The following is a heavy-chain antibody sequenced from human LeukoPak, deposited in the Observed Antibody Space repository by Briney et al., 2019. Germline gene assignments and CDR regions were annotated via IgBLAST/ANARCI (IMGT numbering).Heavy chain of an antibody. V-gene: IGHV3-48*04. CDR1: GFTFSTYT. CDR3: ARVGTTNYYFYYMDV. J-gene: IGHJ6*03. Sequence: GGSLRLSCAASGFTFSTYTMNWVRQAPGKGLEWVSYVSSSGGTIYYADSVKGRFTISRDNAKNSLYLQMNSLRAEDTAVYYCARVGTTNYYFYYMDVWGKGTTVTVSS. CDR2: VSSSGGTI. D-gene: IGHD2-2*01.